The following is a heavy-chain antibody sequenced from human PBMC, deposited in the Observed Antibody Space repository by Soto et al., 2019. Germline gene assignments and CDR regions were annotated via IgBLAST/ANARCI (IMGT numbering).Heavy chain of an antibody. CDR2: ISYDGSNK. V-gene: IGHV3-30-3*01. CDR1: GFTFSSYA. CDR3: ARGAGGWSGYYRLYYYYGMDV. Sequence: GSLRLSCAASGFTFSSYAMHWVRQAPGKGLEWVAVISYDGSNKYYADSVKGRFTISRDNSKNTLYLQMNSLRAEDTAVYYCARGAGGWSGYYRLYYYYGMDVWGQGTTVTVSS. D-gene: IGHD3-3*01. J-gene: IGHJ6*02.